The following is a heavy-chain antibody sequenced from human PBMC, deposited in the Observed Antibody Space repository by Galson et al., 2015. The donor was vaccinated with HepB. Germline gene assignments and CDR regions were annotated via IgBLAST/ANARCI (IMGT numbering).Heavy chain of an antibody. CDR1: GFTFSSYG. CDR2: IRYDGSNK. J-gene: IGHJ4*02. CDR3: AKSDRIVVVTAIPDY. D-gene: IGHD2-21*02. V-gene: IGHV3-30*02. Sequence: SLRLSCAASGFTFSSYGMHWVRQAPGKGLEWVAFIRYDGSNKYYADSVKGRFTISRDNSKNTLYLQMNSLRAEDTAVYYCAKSDRIVVVTAIPDYWGQGTLVTVSS.